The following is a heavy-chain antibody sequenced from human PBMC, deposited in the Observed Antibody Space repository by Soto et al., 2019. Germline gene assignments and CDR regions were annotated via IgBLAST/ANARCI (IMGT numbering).Heavy chain of an antibody. Sequence: SGTLSLTFTVSGGLISSSSYYLGWIRQPPGKGLEWIGSIYYSGSTYYNPSLKSRVTISVDTSKNQFSLKLSSVTAADTAVYYCLSGNSPSSTWGQGTLVTVSS. CDR3: LSGNSPSST. V-gene: IGHV4-39*01. CDR1: GGLISSSSYY. D-gene: IGHD5-12*01. J-gene: IGHJ5*02. CDR2: IYYSGST.